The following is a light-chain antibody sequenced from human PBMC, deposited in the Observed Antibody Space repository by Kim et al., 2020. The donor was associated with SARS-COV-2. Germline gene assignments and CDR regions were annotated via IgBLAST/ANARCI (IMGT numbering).Light chain of an antibody. J-gene: IGLJ2*01. CDR3: QAWDSSTFVV. V-gene: IGLV3-1*01. Sequence: VSPGQTARITCSGDKLGDKYACWYQQKPGQSPVLVIYQDNKRPSGIPERFSGSNSGNTDTLTISGTQAMDEADYYCQAWDSSTFVVFGGGTQLTVL. CDR2: QDN. CDR1: KLGDKY.